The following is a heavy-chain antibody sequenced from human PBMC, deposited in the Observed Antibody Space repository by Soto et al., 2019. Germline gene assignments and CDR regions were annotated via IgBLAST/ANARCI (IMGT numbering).Heavy chain of an antibody. CDR1: GFTFSSYA. J-gene: IGHJ4*02. Sequence: RLSCAASGFTFSSYAMSWVRQAPGKGLEWVSAISGSGGSTYYADSVKGRFTISRDNSKNTLYLQMNSLRAEDTAVYYCANMLLWFGEPPEGDYFDYWGQGTLVTVSS. CDR3: ANMLLWFGEPPEGDYFDY. V-gene: IGHV3-23*01. CDR2: ISGSGGST. D-gene: IGHD3-10*01.